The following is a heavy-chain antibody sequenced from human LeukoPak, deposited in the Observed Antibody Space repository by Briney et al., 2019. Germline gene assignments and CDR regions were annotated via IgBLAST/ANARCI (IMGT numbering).Heavy chain of an antibody. CDR2: IRSKAYGGTT. J-gene: IGHJ4*02. D-gene: IGHD3-3*01. Sequence: LSLTCAVYGGSFSGYYWSWVRQAPGKGLEWVGFIRSKAYGGTTEYAASVKGRFTISRDDPKSIAYLQMNSLKTEDTAVYYCTREGDFFGVPLGDYWGQGTLVTVSS. CDR1: GGSFSGYY. V-gene: IGHV3-49*04. CDR3: TREGDFFGVPLGDY.